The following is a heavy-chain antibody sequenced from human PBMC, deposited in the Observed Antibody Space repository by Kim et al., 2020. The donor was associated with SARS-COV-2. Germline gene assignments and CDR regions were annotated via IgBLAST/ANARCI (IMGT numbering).Heavy chain of an antibody. CDR3: ARRVVRGVIRTKVIGYDY. D-gene: IGHD3-10*01. CDR2: INHSGST. CDR1: GGSFSGYY. V-gene: IGHV4-34*01. J-gene: IGHJ4*02. Sequence: SETLSLTCAVYGGSFSGYYWSWIRQPPGKGLEWIGEINHSGSTNYNPSLKSRVTISVDTSKNQFSLKLSSVTAADTAVYYCARRVVRGVIRTKVIGYDYWGQGTLVTVSS.